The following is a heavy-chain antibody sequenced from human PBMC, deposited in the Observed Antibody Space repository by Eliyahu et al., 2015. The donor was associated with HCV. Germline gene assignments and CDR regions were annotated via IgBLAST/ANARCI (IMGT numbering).Heavy chain of an antibody. CDR2: ISYDGSNK. D-gene: IGHD6-13*01. J-gene: IGHJ4*02. CDR1: GFTFSSYG. CDR3: AKSQIAAAVDY. V-gene: IGHV3-30*18. Sequence: QVQLVESGGGVVQPGRSLXLXCAASGFTFSSYGMHWVRQAPGKGLEWVAVISYDGSNKYYADSVKGRFTISRDNSKNTLYLQMNSLRAEDTAVYYCAKSQIAAAVDYWGQGTLVTVSS.